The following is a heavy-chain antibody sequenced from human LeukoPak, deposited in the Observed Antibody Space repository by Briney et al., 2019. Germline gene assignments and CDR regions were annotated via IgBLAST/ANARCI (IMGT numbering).Heavy chain of an antibody. D-gene: IGHD4-17*01. V-gene: IGHV4-39*07. CDR1: GGSISSSSYY. CDR2: IYYSGST. Sequence: SETLSLTCTVSGGSISSSSYYWGWIRQPPGKGLEWIGSIYYSGSTYYNPSLKSRVTISVDTSKNQFSLKLSSVTAADTAVYYCARATVTHLFDYWGQGTLVTVSS. CDR3: ARATVTHLFDY. J-gene: IGHJ4*02.